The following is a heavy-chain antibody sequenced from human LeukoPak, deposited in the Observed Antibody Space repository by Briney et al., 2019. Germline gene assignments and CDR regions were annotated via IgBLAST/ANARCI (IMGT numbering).Heavy chain of an antibody. CDR1: GFTFSDYA. CDR2: ISGSGGST. D-gene: IGHD5-24*01. CDR3: AKDLSAFNKMAFDY. Sequence: PGGSLRLSCAASGFTFSDYAMSWVRQAPGKGLEWVSGISGSGGSTYYADSVKGRFTISRDNSKNTLYLQMNSLRAEDTAVYYCAKDLSAFNKMAFDYWGQGTLVTVSS. J-gene: IGHJ4*02. V-gene: IGHV3-23*01.